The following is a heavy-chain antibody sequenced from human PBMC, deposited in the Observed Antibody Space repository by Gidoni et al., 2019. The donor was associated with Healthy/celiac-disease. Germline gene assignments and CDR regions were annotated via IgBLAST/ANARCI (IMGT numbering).Heavy chain of an antibody. V-gene: IGHV1-69*04. Sequence: QVQLVQSGAEVKKPGSSVKVSCKASGGTFSSYAISWVRQAPGQGLEWMGRIIPILGIANYAQKFQGRVTITADKSTSTAYMELSSLRSEDTAVYYCASPGDSSGYYFPNDWYFDLWGRGTLVTVSS. D-gene: IGHD3-22*01. J-gene: IGHJ2*01. CDR3: ASPGDSSGYYFPNDWYFDL. CDR2: IIPILGIA. CDR1: GGTFSSYA.